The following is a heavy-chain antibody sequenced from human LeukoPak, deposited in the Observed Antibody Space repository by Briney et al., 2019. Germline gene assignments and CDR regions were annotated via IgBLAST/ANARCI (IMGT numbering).Heavy chain of an antibody. CDR2: LRHSGNT. CDR3: ARESSTTQTNLFDY. V-gene: IGHV4-59*11. D-gene: IGHD1-14*01. CDR1: GDSITSRSY. Sequence: PSETLSLTCTVSGDSITSRSYWSWIRQPPGKGLEWIGYLRHSGNTNHNSSFRGRVTSSLDTSKNQFSLILRSVTAADTAIYFCARESSTTQTNLFDYWGQGTLVAVSS. J-gene: IGHJ4*02.